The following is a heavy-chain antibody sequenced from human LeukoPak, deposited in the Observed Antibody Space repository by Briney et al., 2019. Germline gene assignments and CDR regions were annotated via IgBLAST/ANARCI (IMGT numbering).Heavy chain of an antibody. CDR1: GGSFSSYY. D-gene: IGHD5-12*01. J-gene: IGHJ4*02. Sequence: PSETLSLTCAVYGGSFSSYYWSWIRHHPGRGREWIGEIIHSGSTNYNPSLKSRVTISVDTSKNQFSLKLSSATAEDTAVYYGARNRYSGYDPRRNLFDYWGQGTLVTVSS. CDR3: ARNRYSGYDPRRNLFDY. CDR2: IIHSGST. V-gene: IGHV4-34*12.